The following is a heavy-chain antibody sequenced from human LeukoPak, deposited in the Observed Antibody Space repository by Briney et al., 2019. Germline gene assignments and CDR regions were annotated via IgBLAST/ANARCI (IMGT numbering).Heavy chain of an antibody. CDR2: IYYSGST. CDR1: GGSISSYY. Sequence: PSETLSLTCTVSGGSISSYYWSWIRQPPWKGLEWIGYIYYSGSTNYNPSLKSRVTISVDTSKNQFTLKLSSVTAADTAVYYCARIVYSYGYYPGYYFDYWGQGTLVTVSS. V-gene: IGHV4-59*01. CDR3: ARIVYSYGYYPGYYFDY. J-gene: IGHJ4*02. D-gene: IGHD5-18*01.